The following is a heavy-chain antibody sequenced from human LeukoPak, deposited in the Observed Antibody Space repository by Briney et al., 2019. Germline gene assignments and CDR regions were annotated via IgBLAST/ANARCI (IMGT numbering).Heavy chain of an antibody. J-gene: IGHJ4*02. Sequence: ASVKISCKSSGYMFTSYGVSWLRQAPGQGLEWMGWISGYSGDTKYSKTFQDRITITADAASNTAYMDLRSLRFDDTAVYYCARILITFGGLMFGTFDYWGQGSLVIVSS. V-gene: IGHV1-18*01. CDR1: GYMFTSYG. D-gene: IGHD3-16*01. CDR2: ISGYSGDT. CDR3: ARILITFGGLMFGTFDY.